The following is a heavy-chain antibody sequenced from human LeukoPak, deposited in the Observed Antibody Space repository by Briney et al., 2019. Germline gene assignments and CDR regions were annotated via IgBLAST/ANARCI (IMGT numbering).Heavy chain of an antibody. CDR3: ARAAIAAARIYYYMDV. CDR1: GFSLSRYD. J-gene: IGHJ6*03. CDR2: IQYDGHDY. Sequence: GGSLRLSCAASGFSLSRYDMHWVRQAPGKGLEWVAFIQYDGHDYYYADSVRGRFTISRDNAENSLYLQMNSLRAEDTAVYYCARAAIAAARIYYYMDVWGKGTTVTVSS. V-gene: IGHV3-30*02. D-gene: IGHD6-13*01.